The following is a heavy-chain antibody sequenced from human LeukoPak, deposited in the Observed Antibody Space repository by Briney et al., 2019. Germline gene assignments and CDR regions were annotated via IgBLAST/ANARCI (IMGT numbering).Heavy chain of an antibody. V-gene: IGHV3-21*01. CDR1: GFTFSNFG. J-gene: IGHJ4*02. Sequence: GGSLRLSCAASGFTFSNFGMHWVRQAPGEGLEWVSAISSSGRYMYYADSVKGRFTISRDNANNSLYLQMDSLRAEDTAVYYCAKDVRSDYFDYWGQGTLVTVSS. CDR2: ISSSGRYM. CDR3: AKDVRSDYFDY.